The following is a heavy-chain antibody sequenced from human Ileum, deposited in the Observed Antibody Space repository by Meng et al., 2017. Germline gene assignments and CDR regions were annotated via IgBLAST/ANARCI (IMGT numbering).Heavy chain of an antibody. D-gene: IGHD3-22*01. CDR1: GFTVSVNY. Sequence: VQLVESGGVLVQPGGSLRLSCAASGFTVSVNYISWVRQAPAKGLEWVSCIYVDGRTYYADSVKGRFTIFRDSSKNTLYLQMNSLRAEDTAVYYCAKSVNFDAGGYYPWGQGTLVTVSS. CDR2: IYVDGRT. J-gene: IGHJ5*02. CDR3: AKSVNFDAGGYYP. V-gene: IGHV3-66*01.